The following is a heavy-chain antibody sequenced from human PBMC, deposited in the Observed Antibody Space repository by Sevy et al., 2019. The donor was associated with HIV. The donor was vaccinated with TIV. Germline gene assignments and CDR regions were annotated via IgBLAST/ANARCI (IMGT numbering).Heavy chain of an antibody. D-gene: IGHD5-12*01. CDR2: ISSSSSYI. Sequence: GGSLRLSCAASGFTFSSYSMNWVRQAPGKGLEWVSSISSSSSYIYYADSVKGRFTISRDNAKNSLYLQMNRLRAEDTAVYYCARVTKDGYNYFDYWGQGTLVTVSS. J-gene: IGHJ4*02. V-gene: IGHV3-21*01. CDR3: ARVTKDGYNYFDY. CDR1: GFTFSSYS.